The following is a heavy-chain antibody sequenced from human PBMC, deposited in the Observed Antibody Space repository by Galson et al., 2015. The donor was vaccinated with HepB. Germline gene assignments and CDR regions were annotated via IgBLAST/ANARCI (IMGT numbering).Heavy chain of an antibody. CDR2: IYLGDSDT. CDR1: GYSLTNYW. J-gene: IGHJ5*02. V-gene: IGHV5-51*03. D-gene: IGHD4-17*01. Sequence: QSGAEVKKPGESLKISCKGSGYSLTNYWIGWVRQMPGKGLEWMGIIYLGDSDTKYSPSFQGQVTISADKSISTAYLQWSSLKASDTAMYYCARDPDGDYRWFDPWGQGTLVTVSS. CDR3: ARDPDGDYRWFDP.